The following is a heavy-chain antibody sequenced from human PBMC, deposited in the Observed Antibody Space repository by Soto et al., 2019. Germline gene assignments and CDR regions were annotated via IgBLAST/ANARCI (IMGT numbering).Heavy chain of an antibody. CDR2: IFYSGSS. CDR3: ARVHGGSGWYYTWFDP. Sequence: SETLSLTCTVSGGSISRSSSYWGWIRQPQGKGLEWIGNIFYSGSSYYTPSLKSRVIISVDTSKNQFSLKLSSVTAADTAVYYCARVHGGSGWYYTWFDPWGQETLVTVSS. J-gene: IGHJ5*02. CDR1: GGSISRSSSY. D-gene: IGHD6-19*01. V-gene: IGHV4-39*01.